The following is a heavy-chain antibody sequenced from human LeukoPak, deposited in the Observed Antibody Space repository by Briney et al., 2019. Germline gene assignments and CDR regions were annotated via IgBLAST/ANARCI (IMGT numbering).Heavy chain of an antibody. CDR1: GYTFTGYY. J-gene: IGHJ4*02. CDR2: IKPDSGVT. Sequence: ASVKVSCKASGYTFTGYYMHWVRQAPGQGLEWMGRIKPDSGVTNYAQRFQGRVSMTSDTSINTAYMELTRLRSDDTAVYHCVRHNSGYRSFDDWGQGTLVTVSS. D-gene: IGHD3-22*01. CDR3: VRHNSGYRSFDD. V-gene: IGHV1-2*06.